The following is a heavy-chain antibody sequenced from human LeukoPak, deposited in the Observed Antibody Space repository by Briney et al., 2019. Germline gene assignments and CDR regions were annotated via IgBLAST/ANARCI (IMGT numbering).Heavy chain of an antibody. CDR2: IYYSGTT. CDR3: ARTTGRYLQFDP. D-gene: IGHD3-9*01. J-gene: IGHJ5*02. CDR1: GGSVSSGSYY. V-gene: IGHV4-61*01. Sequence: PSETLSLTCTVSGGSVSSGSYYWSWIRQPPGKGLEWIGYIYYSGTTNYNPSLKSRVTISVDTSKNQFSLKLSSVTAADTAVYYCARTTGRYLQFDPWGQGTLVTVSS.